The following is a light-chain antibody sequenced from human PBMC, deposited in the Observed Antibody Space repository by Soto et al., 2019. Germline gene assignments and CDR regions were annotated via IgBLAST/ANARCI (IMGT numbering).Light chain of an antibody. CDR1: QGLRNK. V-gene: IGKV1-27*01. CDR2: AAY. Sequence: IQMTDAPCSLSASAVEGVTITCRASQGLRNKLAWYQQKQGKVNKLLIFAAYTLQSGVKSRFSGSGSGKDFTITIRSMHHEDVASYYCKKYNDALRTFG. CDR3: KKYNDALRT. J-gene: IGKJ1*01.